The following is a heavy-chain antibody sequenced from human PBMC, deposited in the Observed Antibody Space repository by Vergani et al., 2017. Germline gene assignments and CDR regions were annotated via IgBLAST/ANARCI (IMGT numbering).Heavy chain of an antibody. J-gene: IGHJ4*02. CDR1: GGSFSGYY. V-gene: IGHV4-34*01. Sequence: QVQLQQWGAGLLKPSETLSLTCAVYGGSFSGYYWSWIRQPPGKGLEWIGEINHSGSTNYNPSLKSRVTISVDTSKNQFSLKLSSVTAADTAVYYCAKVSNPYDIVTPGWXFDYWGQGTLVTVSS. CDR2: INHSGST. CDR3: AKVSNPYDIVTPGWXFDY. D-gene: IGHD3-9*01.